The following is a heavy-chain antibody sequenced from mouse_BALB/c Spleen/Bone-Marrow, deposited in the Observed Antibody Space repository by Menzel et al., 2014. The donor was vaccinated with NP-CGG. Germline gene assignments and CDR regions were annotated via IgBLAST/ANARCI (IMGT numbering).Heavy chain of an antibody. J-gene: IGHJ2*01. V-gene: IGHV1-80*01. Sequence: VKLMESGAELVRPGSSVKISCKASGYAFSSYWMNWVKQRPGQGLEWIGQIYPGDSDTDYNGKFKGKATLTADKSSNTAYMQLTSLTSEDSAVYCCARGGISVDYWGQGTTLTVSS. CDR2: IYPGDSDT. CDR3: ARGGISVDY. CDR1: GYAFSSYW.